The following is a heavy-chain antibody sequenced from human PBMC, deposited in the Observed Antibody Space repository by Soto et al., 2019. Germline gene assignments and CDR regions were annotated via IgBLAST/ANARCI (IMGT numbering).Heavy chain of an antibody. D-gene: IGHD3-16*01. CDR3: AREWGEGNWFEP. Sequence: SETLSLTCGVSGGSISSGGYSWSWIRQPPGKGLEWIGYIYHSGSTYYNPSLKSRVTISVDRSKNQFSLKLSSVTAADTAVYYCAREWGEGNWFEPWGQGTLVTVSS. CDR2: IYHSGST. J-gene: IGHJ5*02. CDR1: GGSISSGGYS. V-gene: IGHV4-30-2*01.